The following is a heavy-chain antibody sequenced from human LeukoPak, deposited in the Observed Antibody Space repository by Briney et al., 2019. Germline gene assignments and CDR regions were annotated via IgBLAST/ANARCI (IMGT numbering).Heavy chain of an antibody. J-gene: IGHJ4*02. CDR3: ATIMVSTYFDS. CDR1: GFTFSVYG. CDR2: ISNDGSNE. V-gene: IGHV3-30-3*01. D-gene: IGHD5/OR15-5a*01. Sequence: GGSLRLSCAASGFTFSVYGMHWVRQAPGKGLEWVATISNDGSNEYYADSVKGRFTISRDNSKNTIYLQMNSLRAEDTAVYHCATIMVSTYFDSWGQGTLVTVSS.